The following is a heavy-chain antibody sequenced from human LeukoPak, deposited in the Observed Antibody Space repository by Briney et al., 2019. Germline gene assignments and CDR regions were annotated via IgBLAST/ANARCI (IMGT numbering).Heavy chain of an antibody. CDR1: VFTFSSYG. CDR2: IWYDGSNK. Sequence: PGGALILCCAASVFTFSSYGMPWVRQAPGKGLEWVAVIWYDGSNKYYADSVKGRFTISRDNSTNTLYLQMNSLRAEDTAVYYCARDYRGMDVWGQGTTVTVSS. D-gene: IGHD3-16*02. CDR3: ARDYRGMDV. V-gene: IGHV3-33*01. J-gene: IGHJ6*02.